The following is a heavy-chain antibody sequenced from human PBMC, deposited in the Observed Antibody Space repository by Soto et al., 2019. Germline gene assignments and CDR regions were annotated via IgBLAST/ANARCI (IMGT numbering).Heavy chain of an antibody. CDR3: VASLAASGLNWLDP. V-gene: IGHV4-4*07. CDR1: GGSISEKY. CDR2: IFANGHT. D-gene: IGHD6-13*01. Sequence: TSETLSLTCIVSGGSISEKYWNWVLQSPGKGLEWIGLIFANGHTDYNPSLKSLVTMSVDAYKNQFSLRLTSMTDANTAVYYCVASLAASGLNWLDPWGRGSLVTVS. J-gene: IGHJ5*02.